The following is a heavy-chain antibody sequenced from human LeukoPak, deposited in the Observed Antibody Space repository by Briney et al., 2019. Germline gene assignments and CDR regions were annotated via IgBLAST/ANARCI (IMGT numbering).Heavy chain of an antibody. Sequence: ASVKVSCKASGYTFTNYYIHWVRQAPGQGLEWMGWINPNSGGTNYAQKFQGRVTMTRDTSIKTAYMELSRLRSDDTAIYYCASLGSSGYVDFDYWGQGTLVTVSS. V-gene: IGHV1-2*02. J-gene: IGHJ4*02. CDR1: GYTFTNYY. CDR3: ASLGSSGYVDFDY. D-gene: IGHD3-22*01. CDR2: INPNSGGT.